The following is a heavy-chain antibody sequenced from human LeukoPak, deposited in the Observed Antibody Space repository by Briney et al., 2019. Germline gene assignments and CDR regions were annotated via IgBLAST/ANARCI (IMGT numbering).Heavy chain of an antibody. CDR3: ARDACSGGSCNWFDP. Sequence: GGSLRLSCAASGFTFSTYWMKWVRQAPGKGLEWVAVIWYDGSNKYYADSVKGRFTISRDNSKNTLYLQMNSLRAEDTAVYYCARDACSGGSCNWFDPWGQGTLVTVSS. CDR2: IWYDGSNK. J-gene: IGHJ5*02. V-gene: IGHV3-33*08. D-gene: IGHD2-15*01. CDR1: GFTFSTYW.